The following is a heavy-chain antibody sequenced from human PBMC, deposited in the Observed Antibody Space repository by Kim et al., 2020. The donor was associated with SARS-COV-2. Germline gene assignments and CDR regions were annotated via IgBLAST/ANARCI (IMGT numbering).Heavy chain of an antibody. Sequence: GALRLSCAASAFTFSTYAMHWVRQAPGKGLEWVAVIWYDGSEKFYADSVKGRFTISRDNSKNTLYLQMNSLRAEDTAVYYCARSPKEASTNWVFFDSWGQGTLVTVSS. V-gene: IGHV3-33*01. CDR2: IWYDGSEK. CDR1: AFTFSTYA. J-gene: IGHJ4*02. CDR3: ARSPKEASTNWVFFDS. D-gene: IGHD2-2*01.